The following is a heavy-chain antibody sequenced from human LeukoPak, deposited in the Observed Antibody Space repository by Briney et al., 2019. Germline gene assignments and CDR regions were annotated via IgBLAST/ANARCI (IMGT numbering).Heavy chain of an antibody. D-gene: IGHD2-15*01. CDR2: IIPIFGTA. J-gene: IGHJ5*02. CDR3: ARETVAATWGNNWFDP. CDR1: GGTFSSYA. V-gene: IGHV1-69*13. Sequence: ASVKVSCKASGGTFSSYAISWVRQAPGQGLEWMGGIIPIFGTANYAQKFQGRVTITADESTSTAYMELSSLRSEDTAVYYCARETVAATWGNNWFDPWGQGTLVTVSS.